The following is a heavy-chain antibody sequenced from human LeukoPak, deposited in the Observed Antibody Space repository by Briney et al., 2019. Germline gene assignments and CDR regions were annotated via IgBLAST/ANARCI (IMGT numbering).Heavy chain of an antibody. CDR3: ARGQARELLWCGEGGY. Sequence: ASVKVSCKASGYTFTSYGINWVRQATGQGLEWMGWMNPNSGNTGYAQKFQGRVTMTRNTSISTAYMELSSLRSEDTAVYYCARGQARELLWCGEGGYWGQGTLVTVSS. V-gene: IGHV1-8*02. CDR1: GYTFTSYG. D-gene: IGHD3-10*01. CDR2: MNPNSGNT. J-gene: IGHJ4*02.